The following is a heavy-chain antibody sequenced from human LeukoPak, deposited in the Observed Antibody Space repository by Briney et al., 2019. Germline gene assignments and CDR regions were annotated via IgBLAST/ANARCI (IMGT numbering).Heavy chain of an antibody. J-gene: IGHJ4*02. CDR1: GGSFSGYY. CDR3: ARGKYYYDSRPVAGWYFDY. Sequence: SETLSLTCAVYGGSFSGYYWSWIRQPPGKGLEWIGEINHSGSTNYNPSLKSRVTISVDTSKNQFSLKLSSVTAADTAVYYCARGKYYYDSRPVAGWYFDYWGQGTLVTVSS. V-gene: IGHV4-34*01. CDR2: INHSGST. D-gene: IGHD3-22*01.